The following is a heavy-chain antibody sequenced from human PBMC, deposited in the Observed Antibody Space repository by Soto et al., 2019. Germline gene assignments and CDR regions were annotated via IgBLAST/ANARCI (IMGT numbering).Heavy chain of an antibody. CDR1: GGSISSYY. CDR3: AKSATVPAAIAY. V-gene: IGHV4-59*01. J-gene: IGHJ1*01. Sequence: PSETLSLTCTVSGGSISSYYWSWIRQPPGKGLEWIGYIYYSGSTNYNPSLKSRVTISVDTSKNQFSLKLSSVTAADTAVYYCAKSATVPAAIAYWAQGTLVTVSS. CDR2: IYYSGST. D-gene: IGHD2-2*01.